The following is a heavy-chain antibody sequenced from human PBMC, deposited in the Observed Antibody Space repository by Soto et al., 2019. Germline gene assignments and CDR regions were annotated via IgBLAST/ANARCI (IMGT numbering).Heavy chain of an antibody. J-gene: IGHJ6*02. V-gene: IGHV5-10-1*01. CDR1: GYSFTTYW. Sequence: GESLKISCKGSGYSFTTYWITWVRQMPGKGLEWMGRIDPSDSYTNYSPSFQGHVTISADKSISTAYLQWSSLKASDTAMYYCASRLDYYGMDVWGLGTMVTVSS. CDR3: ASRLDYYGMDV. CDR2: IDPSDSYT. D-gene: IGHD3-16*01.